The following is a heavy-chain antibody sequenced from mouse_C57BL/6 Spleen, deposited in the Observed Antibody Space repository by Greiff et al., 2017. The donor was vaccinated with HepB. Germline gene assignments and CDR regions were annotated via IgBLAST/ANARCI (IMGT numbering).Heavy chain of an antibody. J-gene: IGHJ2*01. D-gene: IGHD2-4*01. CDR3: ARRRYDYDEGGY. CDR2: INPNNGGT. V-gene: IGHV1-26*01. Sequence: EVQLQQSGPELVKPGASVKISCKASGYTFTDYYMNWVKQSHGKSLEWIGDINPNNGGTSYNQKFKGKATLTVDKSSSTAYMELRSLTSEDSAVYYCARRRYDYDEGGYWGQGTTLTVSS. CDR1: GYTFTDYY.